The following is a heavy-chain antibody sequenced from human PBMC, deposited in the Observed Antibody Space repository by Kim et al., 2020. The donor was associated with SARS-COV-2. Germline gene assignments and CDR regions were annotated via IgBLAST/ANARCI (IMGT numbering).Heavy chain of an antibody. J-gene: IGHJ3*02. CDR3: ARVLSTDYDAFDI. CDR2: IYYSGST. CDR1: GGSISSSSYY. Sequence: SETLYLTCTVSGGSISSSSYYWGWIRQPPGKGLEWIGSIYYSGSTYYNPSLKSRVTISVDTSKNQFSLKLSSVTAADTAVYYCARVLSTDYDAFDIWGQGTMVTVSS. V-gene: IGHV4-39*07. D-gene: IGHD4-17*01.